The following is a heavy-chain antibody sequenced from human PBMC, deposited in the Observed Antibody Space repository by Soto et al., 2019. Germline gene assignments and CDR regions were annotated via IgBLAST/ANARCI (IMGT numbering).Heavy chain of an antibody. J-gene: IGHJ4*02. CDR2: ISWNSGSI. V-gene: IGHV3-9*01. CDR3: AKDSGGEFSSFDY. Sequence: PGGSLRLSCAASGFTFDDYAMHWVRQAPGKGLEWVSGISWNSGSIGYADSVKGRFTISRDNAKNSLYLQMNSLRAEDTALYYCAKDSGGEFSSFDYWGQGXLVTVSS. CDR1: GFTFDDYA. D-gene: IGHD3-16*02.